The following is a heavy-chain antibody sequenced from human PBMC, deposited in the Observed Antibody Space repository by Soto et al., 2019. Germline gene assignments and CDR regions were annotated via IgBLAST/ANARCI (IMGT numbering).Heavy chain of an antibody. CDR1: GGSISSYY. V-gene: IGHV4-59*01. J-gene: IGHJ3*02. D-gene: IGHD3-3*01. CDR3: ARAGCDWSGYYTGMVSPACGAFDI. Sequence: SEILSLTCTVSGGSISSYYWSWIRQPPGKGLEWIGYIYYSGSTNYNPSLKSRVTISVDTSKNQFSLKLGSVTAADTAVYYCARAGCDWSGYYTGMVSPACGAFDIWGQGTMVTVSS. CDR2: IYYSGST.